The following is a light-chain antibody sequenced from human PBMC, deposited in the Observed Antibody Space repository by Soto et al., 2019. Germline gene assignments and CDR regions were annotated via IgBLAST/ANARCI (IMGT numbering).Light chain of an antibody. CDR1: QRISTH. CDR2: AAS. J-gene: IGKJ2*01. Sequence: DIQMTQSPSTLPASVGDRVTITCRASQRISTHLAWYQQKPGKAPEVLIYAASSLESGVPSRFRGSGSGTKFSLTISNLQPDDFAHYYCQQYSSNLYTFGQGTKLEIK. CDR3: QQYSSNLYT. V-gene: IGKV1-5*01.